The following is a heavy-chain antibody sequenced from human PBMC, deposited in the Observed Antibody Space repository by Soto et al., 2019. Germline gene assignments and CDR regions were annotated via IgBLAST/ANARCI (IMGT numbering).Heavy chain of an antibody. CDR1: GYTFTSYA. J-gene: IGHJ6*03. CDR2: INAGNGNT. V-gene: IGHV1-3*01. Sequence: GASVKVSCKASGYTFTSYAMHWVRQAPGQRLEWMGWINAGNGNTKYSQKFQGRVTITRDTSTSTAYMELSSLRSEDTAVYYCASVLVLVAATSTDNYMHVWGDGPTVT. D-gene: IGHD2-15*01. CDR3: ASVLVLVAATSTDNYMHV.